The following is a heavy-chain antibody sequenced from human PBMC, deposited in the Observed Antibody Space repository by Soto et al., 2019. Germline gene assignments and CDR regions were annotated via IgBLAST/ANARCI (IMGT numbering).Heavy chain of an antibody. CDR1: GDTFSSYA. J-gene: IGHJ6*02. Sequence: SVKVSCKASGDTFSSYAISWVRQAPGQGLEWMGGIIPIFGTANYAQKFQGRVTITADESTSTAYTELSSLRSEDTAVYYCARACGGDCSLYYGMDVWGQVTTVTVSS. D-gene: IGHD2-21*02. CDR3: ARACGGDCSLYYGMDV. V-gene: IGHV1-69*13. CDR2: IIPIFGTA.